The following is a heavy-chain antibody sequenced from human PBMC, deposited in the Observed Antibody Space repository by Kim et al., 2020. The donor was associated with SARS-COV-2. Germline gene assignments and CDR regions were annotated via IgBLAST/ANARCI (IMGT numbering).Heavy chain of an antibody. CDR3: AREISLIVGATTSAFDI. D-gene: IGHD1-26*01. Sequence: SGKGRFTNARDNAKNSLYLQMNSLRAEDTAVYYCAREISLIVGATTSAFDIWGQGTMVTVSS. J-gene: IGHJ3*02. V-gene: IGHV3-11*01.